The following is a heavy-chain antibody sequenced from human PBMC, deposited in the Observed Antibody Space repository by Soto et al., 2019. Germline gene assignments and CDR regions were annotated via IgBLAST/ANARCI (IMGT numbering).Heavy chain of an antibody. CDR3: SPGSYSSGWYFGY. J-gene: IGHJ4*02. CDR2: ISCDGGNK. D-gene: IGHD6-19*01. Sequence: GGSLRLSCAASGFTFRSYGMHWVRQASGKGLEWVAVISCDGGNKYYADSVKGRFTISRDNSKNTLYLQMNSLRAEDTAVYYCSPGSYSSGWYFGYWGQGTLVTVSS. CDR1: GFTFRSYG. V-gene: IGHV3-30*03.